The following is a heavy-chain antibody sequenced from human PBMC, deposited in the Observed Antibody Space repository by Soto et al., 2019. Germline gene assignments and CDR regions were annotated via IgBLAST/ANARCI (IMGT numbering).Heavy chain of an antibody. V-gene: IGHV1-69*02. CDR1: GDTFSFYT. Sequence: QVQLVQSGAELKKPGSSVKVSCKASGDTFSFYTINWVRQAPGLGLEWMGRVNPILSMSNYAQKFQGRVTMTADKSTNTAYMELRSLRSEETAFYYCATSYGSGYRAFDYWGQGALVTVSS. J-gene: IGHJ4*02. D-gene: IGHD3-10*01. CDR3: ATSYGSGYRAFDY. CDR2: VNPILSMS.